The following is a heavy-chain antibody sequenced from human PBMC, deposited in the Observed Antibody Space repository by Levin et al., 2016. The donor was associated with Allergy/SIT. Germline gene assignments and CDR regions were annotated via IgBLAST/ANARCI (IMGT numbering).Heavy chain of an antibody. Sequence: WIRQPPGKGLEWVSYISSSSSYTNYADSVKGRFTISRDNAKNSLYLQMNSLRAEDTAVYYCARDCGTHLFDSSGYYHGCGDAFDIWGQGTMVTVSS. CDR2: ISSSSSYT. D-gene: IGHD3-22*01. J-gene: IGHJ3*02. CDR3: ARDCGTHLFDSSGYYHGCGDAFDI. V-gene: IGHV3-11*05.